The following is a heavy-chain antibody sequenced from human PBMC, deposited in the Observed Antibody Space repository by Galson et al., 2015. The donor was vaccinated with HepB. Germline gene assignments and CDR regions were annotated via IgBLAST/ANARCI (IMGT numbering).Heavy chain of an antibody. Sequence: SVKVSCKVSGYTLTELSMHWVRQAPGKGLEWMGGIDPEDGATSYAQKFQGRVTMTRDKSISTAYMELSRLRSDDTAVYYCARKRYSSGFDIWGQGTMVTVSS. CDR2: IDPEDGAT. J-gene: IGHJ3*02. V-gene: IGHV1-24*01. CDR3: ARKRYSSGFDI. CDR1: GYTLTELS. D-gene: IGHD6-19*01.